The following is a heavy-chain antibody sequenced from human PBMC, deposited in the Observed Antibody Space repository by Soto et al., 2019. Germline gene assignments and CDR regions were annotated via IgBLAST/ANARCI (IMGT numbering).Heavy chain of an antibody. D-gene: IGHD3-10*01. J-gene: IGHJ6*02. Sequence: SETLSLTCTVSGGSVSTGMKYWGWVRQPPGKALEFIGYMYKTGETLLNSSLKSRVTLSMETSKNQFSLTLSSVTAADTAVYFCMKAHESGDFLGMSVWGPGTTVTAP. CDR1: GGSVSTGMKY. V-gene: IGHV4-61*01. CDR3: MKAHESGDFLGMSV. CDR2: MYKTGET.